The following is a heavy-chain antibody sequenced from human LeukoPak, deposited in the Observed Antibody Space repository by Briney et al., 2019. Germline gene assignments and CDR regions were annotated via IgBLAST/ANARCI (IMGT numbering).Heavy chain of an antibody. D-gene: IGHD3-22*01. V-gene: IGHV1-8*01. CDR3: ARLAQYYYDSSGYYLNDY. CDR2: MNPNSGNT. J-gene: IGHJ4*02. CDR1: GYTFTSYD. Sequence: ASVKVSCKASGYTFTSYDINWVRQATGQGLEWKGWMNPNSGNTGYAQKFQGRVTMTRNTSISTAYMELSSLRSEDTAVYYCARLAQYYYDSSGYYLNDYWGQGTLVTVSS.